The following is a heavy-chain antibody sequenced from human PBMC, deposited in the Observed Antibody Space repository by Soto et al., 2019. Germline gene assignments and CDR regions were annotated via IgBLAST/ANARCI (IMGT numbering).Heavy chain of an antibody. D-gene: IGHD1-26*01. J-gene: IGHJ4*02. CDR1: GGTFSSYS. V-gene: IGHV1-69*13. Sequence: SVKVSCKASGGTFSSYSINWVRQAPGQGLEWMGEIIPIFGTANYAQKFQGRVTIIADESTSTAYMELSSLRSEDTAVYYCARDGGRHSGGIDYWGQGTLVTVSS. CDR2: IIPIFGTA. CDR3: ARDGGRHSGGIDY.